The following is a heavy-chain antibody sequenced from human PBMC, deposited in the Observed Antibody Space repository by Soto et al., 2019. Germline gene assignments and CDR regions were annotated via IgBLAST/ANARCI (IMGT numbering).Heavy chain of an antibody. CDR3: AREYCSSTSCYIWYYYYGMDV. D-gene: IGHD2-2*02. J-gene: IGHJ6*02. CDR1: GGTFSSYA. V-gene: IGHV1-69*13. Sequence: ASVKVSCKASGGTFSSYAISWVRQAPGQGLEWMGGIIPIFGTANYAQKFQGRVTITADESTSTAYMELSSLRSEDTAVYYCAREYCSSTSCYIWYYYYGMDVWGQGTTVTVSS. CDR2: IIPIFGTA.